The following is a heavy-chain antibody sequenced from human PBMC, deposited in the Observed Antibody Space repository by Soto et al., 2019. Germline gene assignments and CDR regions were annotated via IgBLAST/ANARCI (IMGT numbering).Heavy chain of an antibody. CDR3: ARVGYYYDSSGYYYSYYFDY. V-gene: IGHV4-30-2*06. J-gene: IGHJ4*02. Sequence: LSLTCTVSGDTIYSDNYYWSWIRQSPGKGLEWIGYIYHSGSTYYNPSLKSRVTISVDRSKNQFSLKLSSVTAADTAVYYCARVGYYYDSSGYYYSYYFDYWGQGTLVTVSS. D-gene: IGHD3-22*01. CDR1: GDTIYSDNYY. CDR2: IYHSGST.